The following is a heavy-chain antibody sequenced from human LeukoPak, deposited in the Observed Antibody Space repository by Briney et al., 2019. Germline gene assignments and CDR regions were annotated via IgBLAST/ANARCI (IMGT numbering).Heavy chain of an antibody. Sequence: PGRSLRLSCAASGFTFSSYAMHWVRQAPGKGLEWVAVISYDGSNKYYADSVKGRFTISRDNSKNTLYLQMNSLRAEDTAVYYCARDHSGMGAAYYYYGMDVWGQGTTVTVSS. V-gene: IGHV3-30*04. J-gene: IGHJ6*02. CDR1: GFTFSSYA. CDR3: ARDHSGMGAAYYYYGMDV. D-gene: IGHD1-26*01. CDR2: ISYDGSNK.